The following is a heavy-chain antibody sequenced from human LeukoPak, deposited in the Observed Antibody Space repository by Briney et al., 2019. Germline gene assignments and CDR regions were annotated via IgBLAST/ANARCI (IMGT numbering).Heavy chain of an antibody. V-gene: IGHV3-74*01. CDR2: VNNVGNRA. CDR3: ARDLGGPFDY. CDR1: EFTFNAYW. J-gene: IGHJ4*02. Sequence: PGGSLRLSCVVSEFTFNAYWIHWVRQTPGKGLLWVSGVNNVGNRAHYADSVKGRFTISRDNGKNTVHLQMNSLRVEDTAVYFCARDLGGPFDYWGQGSLVTVSS.